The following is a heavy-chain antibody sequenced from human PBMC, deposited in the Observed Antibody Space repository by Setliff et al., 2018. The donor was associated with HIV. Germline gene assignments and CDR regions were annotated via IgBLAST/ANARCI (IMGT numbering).Heavy chain of an antibody. Sequence: SETLSLTCSVSGGSINSYYWSWIRQPPGKGLEWIGYIYTSGSTKYNPFLRSRVTISVDPSKNQFSLRLSSVTAADTAVFYCARGVKGIATTGKYYFDYWGQGTLVTVSS. CDR1: GGSINSYY. CDR2: IYTSGST. CDR3: ARGVKGIATTGKYYFDY. V-gene: IGHV4-4*09. D-gene: IGHD6-13*01. J-gene: IGHJ4*02.